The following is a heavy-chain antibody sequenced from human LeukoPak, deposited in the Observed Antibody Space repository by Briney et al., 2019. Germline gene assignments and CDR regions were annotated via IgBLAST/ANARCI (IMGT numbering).Heavy chain of an antibody. CDR1: GFTFSSYG. J-gene: IGHJ4*02. Sequence: GGSLRLSCAGSGFTFSSYGMSWVRQAPGKGLEWVSGITGNGATTYYADSVKGRFTISRDNSRNTVYLQMNSLRAEDTAVYYCANDLGWIQLNLGRGQGTLVTVSS. CDR2: ITGNGATT. CDR3: ANDLGWIQLNLG. D-gene: IGHD5-18*01. V-gene: IGHV3-23*01.